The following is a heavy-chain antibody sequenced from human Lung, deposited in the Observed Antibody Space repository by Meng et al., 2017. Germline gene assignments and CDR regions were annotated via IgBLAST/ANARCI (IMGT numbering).Heavy chain of an antibody. CDR3: ARDKPPNDV. V-gene: IGHV3-30*01. CDR1: GFTFNSYA. J-gene: IGHJ2*01. CDR2: MSFDGAQI. Sequence: VEWGEAGGGVVQPGGSLRLSCAASGFTFNSYAMHWVRQAPGKGLEWVSLMSFDGAQIYYSDSVRGRFTISRDNSKNTLYLQMNSLRAEDTAVYYCARDKPPNDVWGRGTLVTVSS.